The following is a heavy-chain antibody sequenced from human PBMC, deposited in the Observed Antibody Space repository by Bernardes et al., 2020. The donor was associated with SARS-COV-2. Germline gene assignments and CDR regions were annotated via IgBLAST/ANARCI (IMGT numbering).Heavy chain of an antibody. CDR3: ARDMYGDSFDP. D-gene: IGHD4-17*01. J-gene: IGHJ5*02. V-gene: IGHV3-74*01. CDR1: GFTFISYW. Sequence: RGSLRLSCAASGFTFISYWMHWVRQAPGKVLVWVSRINIDGSSTSYADSAKGRFTISRDNAKNTLYLQMNSLRAEDTAVYYCARDMYGDSFDPWGQGTLVTVSS. CDR2: INIDGSST.